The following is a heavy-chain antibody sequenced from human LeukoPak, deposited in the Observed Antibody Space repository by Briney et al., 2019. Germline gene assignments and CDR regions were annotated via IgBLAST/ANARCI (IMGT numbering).Heavy chain of an antibody. J-gene: IGHJ4*02. V-gene: IGHV3-23*01. Sequence: GGSLRLSCAASGFTFSSYAMSWVRQAPGKGLEWVSAISGSGGSTYYADSVKGRFTISRDNSKNTLYLQMNSLRAEDTAVYYCAKDYFSYCSSTSCMPPTTTVFDYWGQGTLVTVSS. CDR1: GFTFSSYA. D-gene: IGHD2-2*01. CDR2: ISGSGGST. CDR3: AKDYFSYCSSTSCMPPTTTVFDY.